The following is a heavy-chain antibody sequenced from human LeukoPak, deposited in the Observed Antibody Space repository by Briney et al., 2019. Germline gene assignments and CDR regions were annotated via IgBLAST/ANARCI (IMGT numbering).Heavy chain of an antibody. V-gene: IGHV3-23*01. CDR3: AKQLGYCSDGSCYFPY. Sequence: GGSLRFSCAASGFTFSSSAMSWVRQAPGKGLEWVSAISNNGGYTYYADSVQGRFTISRDNSKSTLCLQMNSLRAEDTAVYYCAKQLGYCSDGSCYFPYWGQGTLVTVSS. J-gene: IGHJ4*02. CDR2: ISNNGGYT. D-gene: IGHD2-15*01. CDR1: GFTFSSSA.